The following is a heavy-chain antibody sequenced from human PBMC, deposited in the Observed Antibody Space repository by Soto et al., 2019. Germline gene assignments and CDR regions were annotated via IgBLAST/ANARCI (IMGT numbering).Heavy chain of an antibody. V-gene: IGHV4-31*03. J-gene: IGHJ3*02. CDR2: IYYSGST. Sequence: TLSLTCTLSGGSIRSGGYYWSWIRQHPGKGLEWIGYIYYSGSTYYNPSLKSRVTISVDTSKNQFSLRLTSVTAADTAVYYCARSGGWTIFGVVTDPHAFDICGQGTMVTVS. D-gene: IGHD3-3*01. CDR1: GGSIRSGGYY. CDR3: ARSGGWTIFGVVTDPHAFDI.